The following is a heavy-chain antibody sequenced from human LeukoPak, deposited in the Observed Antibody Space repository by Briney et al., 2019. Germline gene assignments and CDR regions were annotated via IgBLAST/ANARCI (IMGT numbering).Heavy chain of an antibody. CDR3: ARQVSRYFESDH. D-gene: IGHD3-9*01. Sequence: KPSETLSLTCTFSGDSIISSSRDYWGWIRPPPGKGLEWIGSIYYSGGTYYNASLKSRVTISVDTSNNQFSLKLRSVTAADTAVYYCARQVSRYFESDHWGQGTLVTVSS. J-gene: IGHJ4*02. CDR1: GDSIISSSRDY. CDR2: IYYSGGT. V-gene: IGHV4-39*01.